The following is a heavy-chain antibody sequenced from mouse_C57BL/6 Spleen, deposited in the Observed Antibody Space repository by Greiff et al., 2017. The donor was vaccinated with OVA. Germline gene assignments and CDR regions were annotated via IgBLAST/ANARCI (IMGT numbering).Heavy chain of an antibody. CDR1: GYTFTDYN. Sequence: EVQLQQSGPELVKPGASVKIPCKASGYTFTDYNMDWVKQSHGKSLKWIGDINPNNGGTIYNQKFKGKATLTVDKPSSTAYMELRSLTSEDTAVYYCARYGSSPYSAMDYWGKGTSVTVSS. CDR2: INPNNGGT. J-gene: IGHJ4*01. CDR3: ARYGSSPYSAMDY. D-gene: IGHD1-1*01. V-gene: IGHV1-18*01.